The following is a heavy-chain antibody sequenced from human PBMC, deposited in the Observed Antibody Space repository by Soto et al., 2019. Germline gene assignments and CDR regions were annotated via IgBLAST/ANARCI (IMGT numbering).Heavy chain of an antibody. V-gene: IGHV3-33*03. CDR3: AKDEVSRKYYGHSLDV. D-gene: IGHD4-17*01. CDR1: GFTFSNYG. J-gene: IGHJ6*02. Sequence: QVQLVESGGGLVQPGRSLRLSCVVSGFTFSNYGMHWVRQAPGKGLEWVADIWYHGSGQRYAGSVQGRFTISRDNSKNTLYLQINSLRVEDTAVYYCAKDEVSRKYYGHSLDVWGQGTTVTVSS. CDR2: IWYHGSGQ.